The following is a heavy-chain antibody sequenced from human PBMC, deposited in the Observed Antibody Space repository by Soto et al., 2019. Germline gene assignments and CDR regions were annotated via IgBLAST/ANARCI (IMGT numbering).Heavy chain of an antibody. Sequence: PGGSLRLSCAASGFTFSSSVMSWVRQAPGKGLEWVLTISGSGGSTYSADSVKGRFTISRDNSKNTLYLQMNSLRPEDTAFYYCIKDTTPGGLDYWGRPILVTVSS. J-gene: IGHJ4*02. CDR1: GFTFSSSV. CDR3: IKDTTPGGLDY. D-gene: IGHD3-16*01. CDR2: ISGSGGST. V-gene: IGHV3-23*01.